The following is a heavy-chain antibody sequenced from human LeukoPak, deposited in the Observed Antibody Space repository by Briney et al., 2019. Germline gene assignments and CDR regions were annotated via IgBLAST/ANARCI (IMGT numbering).Heavy chain of an antibody. CDR3: ARDGPPYYYDSSGYYFDY. CDR1: GYTFTGYY. J-gene: IGHJ4*02. D-gene: IGHD3-22*01. V-gene: IGHV1-2*02. Sequence: ASVKVSCKASGYTFTGYYMHWVRQAPGQGLEWMGWINPNSGGTNYAQKFQGRVTTTRDTSISTAYMELSRLRSDDTAVYYCARDGPPYYYDSSGYYFDYWGQGTLVTVSS. CDR2: INPNSGGT.